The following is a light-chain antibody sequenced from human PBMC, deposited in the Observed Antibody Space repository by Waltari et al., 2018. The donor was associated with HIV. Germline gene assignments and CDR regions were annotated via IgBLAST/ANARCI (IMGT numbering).Light chain of an antibody. V-gene: IGLV1-36*01. CDR1: RSTIGNKA. CDR2: YDD. CDR3: AAWDDSLNGVV. J-gene: IGLJ2*01. Sequence: QSVLTQPQSVSEAPRQRATISSSGSRSTIGNKAVTGYQQLPGKPPKLLIYYDDLLASGVSDRFSGSKSGTSASLAISGLQSEDESDYYCAAWDDSLNGVVFGGGTKLTVL.